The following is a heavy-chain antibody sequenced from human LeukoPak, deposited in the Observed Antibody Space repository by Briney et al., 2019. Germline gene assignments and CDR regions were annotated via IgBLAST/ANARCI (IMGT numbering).Heavy chain of an antibody. CDR2: IIPIFGTA. V-gene: IGHV1-69*13. Sequence: EASVKVSCKASGGTFSSYAISWVRQAPGQGLEWMGGIIPIFGTANYAQKFQGRVTITADESTSTAYMELSSLRSEDTAVYYCARALGVQDAYYYYMDVWGKGTTVIVSS. J-gene: IGHJ6*03. D-gene: IGHD3-16*01. CDR3: ARALGVQDAYYYYMDV. CDR1: GGTFSSYA.